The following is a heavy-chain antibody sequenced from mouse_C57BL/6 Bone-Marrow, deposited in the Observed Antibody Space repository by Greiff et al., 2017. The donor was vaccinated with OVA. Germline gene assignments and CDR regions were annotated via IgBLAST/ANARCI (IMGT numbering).Heavy chain of an antibody. J-gene: IGHJ4*01. V-gene: IGHV5-6*01. Sequence: EVQLVESGGDLVKPGGSLKLSCAASGFTFSSYGMSWVRQTPDKRLEWVATISSGGSYTYYPDSVKGRFTISRDNAKNTLYLQMSSLKSEDTAMYYCARLYYGSSYGYAMDYWGQGTSVTVSS. CDR1: GFTFSSYG. CDR3: ARLYYGSSYGYAMDY. D-gene: IGHD1-1*01. CDR2: ISSGGSYT.